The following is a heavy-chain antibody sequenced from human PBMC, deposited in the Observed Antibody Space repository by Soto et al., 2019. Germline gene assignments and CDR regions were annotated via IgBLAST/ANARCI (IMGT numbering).Heavy chain of an antibody. CDR3: VRLRYSEGTGNFDY. V-gene: IGHV3-9*01. CDR1: GFRFDGHA. CDR2: LGWDGGGI. J-gene: IGHJ4*02. Sequence: EVQLVESGGGLVQPGRSLRLSCVGSGFRFDGHAMHWVRQSPGKGLEWVSGLGWDGGGIDYADFGKGRFTISRDNAKNSLYLQMNSLRAEDTDLYYCVRLRYSEGTGNFDYWGQGTLVTVSS. D-gene: IGHD1-26*01.